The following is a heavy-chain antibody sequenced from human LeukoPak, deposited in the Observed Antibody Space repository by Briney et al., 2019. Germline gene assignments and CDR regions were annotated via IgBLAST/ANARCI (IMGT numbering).Heavy chain of an antibody. CDR3: ARDLTAVRGVIVYYGMDV. Sequence: GGSLRLSCAASGFTFSSYSMNWVRQAPGKGLEWVSYISSSSTIYYADSVKGRFTISRDNAKNSLYLQMNSLRAEDTAVYYCARDLTAVRGVIVYYGMDVWGQGTTVTVSS. D-gene: IGHD3-10*01. J-gene: IGHJ6*02. CDR1: GFTFSSYS. V-gene: IGHV3-48*04. CDR2: ISSSSTI.